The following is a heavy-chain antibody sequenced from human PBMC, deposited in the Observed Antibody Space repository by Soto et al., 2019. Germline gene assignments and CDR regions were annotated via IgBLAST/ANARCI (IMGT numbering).Heavy chain of an antibody. CDR2: IYYSGST. J-gene: IGHJ5*02. Sequence: PSETLSLTCTVSGNSISSYYWSWIRQPPGKGLEWIGYIYYSGSTNYNPSLKSRVTISVDTSKNQFSLKLSSVTAADTAVYYCARVPAVASTFPSLWFEPWGQGTLVTVSS. CDR3: ARVPAVASTFPSLWFEP. D-gene: IGHD6-19*01. CDR1: GNSISSYY. V-gene: IGHV4-59*01.